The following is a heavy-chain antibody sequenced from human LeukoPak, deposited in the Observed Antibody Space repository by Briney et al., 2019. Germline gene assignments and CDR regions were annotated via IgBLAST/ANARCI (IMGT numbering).Heavy chain of an antibody. CDR1: GGSISSGSYY. V-gene: IGHV4-61*02. Sequence: PPETLSLTCTVSGGSISSGSYYWSWIRQPAGKGLEWIGRIYTSGSTNYNPSLKSRVTISVDTSKNQFSLKLSSVTAADTAVYYCARDQVGATKGGYFDYWGQGTLVTVSS. J-gene: IGHJ4*02. CDR2: IYTSGST. D-gene: IGHD1-26*01. CDR3: ARDQVGATKGGYFDY.